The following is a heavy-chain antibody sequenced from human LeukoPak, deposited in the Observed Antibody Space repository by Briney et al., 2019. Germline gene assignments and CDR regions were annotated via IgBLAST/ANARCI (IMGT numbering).Heavy chain of an antibody. D-gene: IGHD3-10*01. V-gene: IGHV3-30*03. Sequence: GGPLRLPCAASGFTFSSYGRHWVPEAPGRGREGGEVISYDGSKKYYEDSVKGRFTLSRDNSKNTLYLQMNSLRAEDTAVYYCARAYGSYYHYGMDVWGQGTTVTVSS. CDR1: GFTFSSYG. CDR2: ISYDGSKK. J-gene: IGHJ6*02. CDR3: ARAYGSYYHYGMDV.